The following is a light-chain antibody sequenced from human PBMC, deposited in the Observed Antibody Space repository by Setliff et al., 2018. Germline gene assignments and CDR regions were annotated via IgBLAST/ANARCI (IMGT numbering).Light chain of an antibody. CDR2: YDS. CDR3: QVWDSSSDHSVV. J-gene: IGLJ2*01. CDR1: NIGSKS. Sequence: SYELTQPPSVSVAPGKTARITCGGNNIGSKSVHWYRQKPGQAPVLVIYYDSDRPSGIPERFSGSNSGNTATLTISRVEAGDEADYYCQVWDSSSDHSVVFGGGTKVTVL. V-gene: IGLV3-21*04.